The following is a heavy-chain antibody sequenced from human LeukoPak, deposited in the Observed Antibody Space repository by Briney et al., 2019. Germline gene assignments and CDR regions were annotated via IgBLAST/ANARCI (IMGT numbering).Heavy chain of an antibody. CDR3: ARDFRSDSSGWYWGYYYYYYMDV. J-gene: IGHJ6*03. Sequence: PGGSLRFSCAASGFTFSEYYMSWIRQAPGKGLEWASYISSSGSTIYYADSVKGRFTISRDNAKNSLYLQMNSLRAEDTAVYYCARDFRSDSSGWYWGYYYYYYMDVWGKGTTVTISS. CDR2: ISSSGSTI. CDR1: GFTFSEYY. V-gene: IGHV3-11*04. D-gene: IGHD6-19*01.